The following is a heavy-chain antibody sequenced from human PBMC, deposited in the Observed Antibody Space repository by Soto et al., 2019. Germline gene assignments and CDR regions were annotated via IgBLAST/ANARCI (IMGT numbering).Heavy chain of an antibody. J-gene: IGHJ4*02. CDR3: ARTSTRPRLRIRLGELSPTFDY. D-gene: IGHD3-16*02. CDR1: GGSFSGYY. CDR2: INHSGST. Sequence: PSETLSLTCAVYGGSFSGYYWSWIRQPPGKGLEWIGEINHSGSTNYNPSLKSRVTISVDTSKNQFSLKLSSVTAADTAVYYCARTSTRPRLRIRLGELSPTFDYWGQGTLVTVSS. V-gene: IGHV4-34*01.